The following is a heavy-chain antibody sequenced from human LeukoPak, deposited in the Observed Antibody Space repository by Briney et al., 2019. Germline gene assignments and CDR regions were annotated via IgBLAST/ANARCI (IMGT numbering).Heavy chain of an antibody. CDR3: ARDPRGSYFDY. J-gene: IGHJ4*02. CDR1: GFTFSSYA. CDR2: ISGSGGST. V-gene: IGHV3-23*01. D-gene: IGHD3-10*01. Sequence: GGSLRLSCAASGFTFSSYAMSWVRQAPGKGLEWVSAISGSGGSTYYADSVKGRFTISRDNAKNSLYLQMNSLRAEDTAVYYCARDPRGSYFDYWGQGTLVTVSS.